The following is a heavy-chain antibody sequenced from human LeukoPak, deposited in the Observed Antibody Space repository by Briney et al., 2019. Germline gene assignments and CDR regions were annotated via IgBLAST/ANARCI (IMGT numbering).Heavy chain of an antibody. D-gene: IGHD5-12*01. Sequence: SSETLSLTCTVSGGSISSYYWSWIRQPAGKGLEWIGRIYTSGSTNYNPSLKSRVTMSVDTSKNQFSLKLSSVTAADTAVYYCARVYHSGYDEDYFDYWGQGTLVTVSS. J-gene: IGHJ4*02. CDR2: IYTSGST. CDR1: GGSISSYY. V-gene: IGHV4-4*07. CDR3: ARVYHSGYDEDYFDY.